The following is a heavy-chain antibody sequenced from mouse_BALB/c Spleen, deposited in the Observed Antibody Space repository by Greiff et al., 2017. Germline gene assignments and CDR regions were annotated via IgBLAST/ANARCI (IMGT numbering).Heavy chain of an antibody. CDR1: GFNIKDYY. D-gene: IGHD2-1*01. J-gene: IGHJ2*01. CDR2: IDPVNGDT. Sequence: VQLQQSGAELVRSGASVKLSCTASGFNIKDYYMHWVKQRPEQGLEWIGWIDPVNGDTEYAPKFQGKATMTADTSSNTAYLQLSSLTSEDTAVYYCNAWGGNYFPFDYWGQGTTLTVSS. V-gene: IGHV14-4*02. CDR3: NAWGGNYFPFDY.